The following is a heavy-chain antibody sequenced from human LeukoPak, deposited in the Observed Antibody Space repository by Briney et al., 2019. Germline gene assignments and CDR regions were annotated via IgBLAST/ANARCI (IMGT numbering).Heavy chain of an antibody. CDR2: ISGNGGST. V-gene: IGHV3-23*01. J-gene: IGHJ4*02. D-gene: IGHD3/OR15-3a*01. Sequence: PGGSLRLSCAASGFTFSTYGMSWVRQAPGKGLEWVSVISGNGGSTYHADSVKGRFTISKDNSKNTLYLKMNSLRAEDTAVYYCAKANSDFYAGFDYWGQGTLVTVSS. CDR3: AKANSDFYAGFDY. CDR1: GFTFSTYG.